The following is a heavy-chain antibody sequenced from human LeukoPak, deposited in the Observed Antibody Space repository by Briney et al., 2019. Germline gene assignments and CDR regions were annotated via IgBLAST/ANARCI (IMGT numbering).Heavy chain of an antibody. V-gene: IGHV4-59*12. Sequence: PSETLSLTCTVSAASISIYYWSWIRQHPGKGPEWIAYIYSSGATSYNPSLRSRVSISLDTPKNQFSLKLSSVTAADTAVYFCARGRRWFGELLFMGSPPTYDYWGQGTLVTVST. CDR1: AASISIYY. CDR3: ARGRRWFGELLFMGSPPTYDY. CDR2: IYSSGAT. J-gene: IGHJ4*02. D-gene: IGHD3-10*01.